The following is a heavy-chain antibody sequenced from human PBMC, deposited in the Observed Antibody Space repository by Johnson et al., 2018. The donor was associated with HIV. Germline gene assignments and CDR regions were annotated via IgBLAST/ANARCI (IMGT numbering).Heavy chain of an antibody. CDR1: GFTFSSYW. Sequence: VQLLESGGGVVQPGGSLRLSCAASGFTFSSYWMTWVRQAPGKGLEWVANIKQDGSEKNYLDSVKGRFTISRDNAKNALFLHMNSLRVEDTAVYYCARGNLYYSTDAFDIWGQGTMVTVSS. CDR3: ARGNLYYSTDAFDI. D-gene: IGHD3-10*01. CDR2: IKQDGSEK. V-gene: IGHV3-7*01. J-gene: IGHJ3*02.